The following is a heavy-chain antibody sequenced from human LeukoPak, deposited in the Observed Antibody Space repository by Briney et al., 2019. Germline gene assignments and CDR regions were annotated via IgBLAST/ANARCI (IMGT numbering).Heavy chain of an antibody. CDR1: GFTFSSYS. Sequence: GGSLRLSCAASGFTFSSYSMNWVRQASGKGLEWVGRIRSKANSYATAYAASVKGRFTISRDDSKNTAYLQMNSLKTEDTAVYYCTSRTTVMDYWGQGTLVTVSS. J-gene: IGHJ4*02. V-gene: IGHV3-73*01. CDR3: TSRTTVMDY. D-gene: IGHD4-17*01. CDR2: IRSKANSYAT.